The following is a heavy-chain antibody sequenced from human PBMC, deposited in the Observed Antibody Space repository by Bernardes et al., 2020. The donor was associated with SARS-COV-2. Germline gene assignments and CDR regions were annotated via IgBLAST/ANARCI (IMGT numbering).Heavy chain of an antibody. CDR2: LYSGGTT. CDR1: KFTVSHNY. Sequence: RGSLRLSCEASKFTVSHNYMSWVRQAPGKGLEWVSLLYSGGTTYYADSVKGRFTVSRDNSKNTLFLQMSDLRAEDTAIYYCATAPHYYYGLDVWGQGTAVTVSS. J-gene: IGHJ6*02. CDR3: ATAPHYYYGLDV. V-gene: IGHV3-53*01.